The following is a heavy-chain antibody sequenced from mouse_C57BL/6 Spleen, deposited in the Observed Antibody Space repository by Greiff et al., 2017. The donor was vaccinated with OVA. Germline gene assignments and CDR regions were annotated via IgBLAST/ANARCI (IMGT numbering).Heavy chain of an antibody. CDR1: GYTFTSST. CDR2: ITPSRGYT. V-gene: IGHV1-4*01. J-gene: IGHJ3*01. CDR3: ASQRTGTSGLAY. Sequence: QVQLKQSVAELARPGASVKMSCKASGYTFTSSTMHWVQQRPGQGLEWIGYITPSRGYTKSNQQFKDKATFTADNSSSTAYMKMSSRTSEDSAVYDCASQRTGTSGLAYWGQGTLVTVSA. D-gene: IGHD4-1*01.